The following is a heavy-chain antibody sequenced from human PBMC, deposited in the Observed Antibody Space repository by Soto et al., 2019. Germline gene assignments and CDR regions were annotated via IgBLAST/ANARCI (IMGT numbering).Heavy chain of an antibody. J-gene: IGHJ3*02. CDR1: GYTITELS. D-gene: IGHD3-3*01. CDR2: FDPEDGET. V-gene: IGHV1-24*01. CDR3: ATVNTIFGVVIIPPMAFDI. Sequence: GASVKVSCKVSGYTITELSMHWVRQAPGKGLEWMGGFDPEDGETIYAQKFQGRVTMTEDTSTDTAYMELSSLRSEDTAVYYCATVNTIFGVVIIPPMAFDIWGQGTMVTVSS.